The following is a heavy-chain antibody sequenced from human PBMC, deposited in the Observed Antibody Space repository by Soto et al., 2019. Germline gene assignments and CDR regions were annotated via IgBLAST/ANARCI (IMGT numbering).Heavy chain of an antibody. Sequence: GASVKVSCKASGYTFTSYGISWVRQAPGQGLEWMGWISAYNGNTNYAQKLQGRVTMTTDTSTSTAYMELRSLRSDDTAVYYCARPHSSGWKTGGNYFDYWGQGTLVTVSS. D-gene: IGHD6-19*01. J-gene: IGHJ4*02. CDR2: ISAYNGNT. CDR1: GYTFTSYG. V-gene: IGHV1-18*01. CDR3: ARPHSSGWKTGGNYFDY.